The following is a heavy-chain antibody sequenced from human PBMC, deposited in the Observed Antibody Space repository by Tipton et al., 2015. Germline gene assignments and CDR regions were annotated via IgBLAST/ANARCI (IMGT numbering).Heavy chain of an antibody. CDR2: INPNSGGT. CDR1: GYTFTGYY. D-gene: IGHD3-3*01. Sequence: VQLVQSGAEVKKPGASVKVSCKASGYTFTGYYIYWVRQAPGQGLEWMGWINPNSGGTKYAQKFQGRVTMTRDTSISTAYMELSKTRSDDTAVYYCARVAGMRVLEWSVGFDPWGQGTQVTVSS. CDR3: ARVAGMRVLEWSVGFDP. V-gene: IGHV1-2*02. J-gene: IGHJ5*02.